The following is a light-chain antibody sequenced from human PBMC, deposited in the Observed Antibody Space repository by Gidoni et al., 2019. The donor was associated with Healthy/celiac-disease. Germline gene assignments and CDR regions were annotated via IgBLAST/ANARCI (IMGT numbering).Light chain of an antibody. Sequence: SYELPQPPSVSVSPVQTARITCSGDALPKQYAYWYQQKQDQAPVLVIYKDSERTSGIPERFSGSSSGTTVTLTISGVQAEDEADYYCQSADSSGTYVVFGGGTKLTGL. J-gene: IGLJ2*01. CDR1: ALPKQY. V-gene: IGLV3-25*03. CDR3: QSADSSGTYVV. CDR2: KDS.